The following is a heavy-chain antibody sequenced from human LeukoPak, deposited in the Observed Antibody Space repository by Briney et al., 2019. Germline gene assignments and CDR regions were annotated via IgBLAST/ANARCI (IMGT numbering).Heavy chain of an antibody. CDR3: ATDRGKTRLGELSYDY. CDR2: FDPEDGET. D-gene: IGHD3-16*02. V-gene: IGHV1-24*01. Sequence: ASVTVSCKVSGYTLTELSMHWVRPAPGKGLEWMGGFDPEDGETIYAQKFQGRVTMTEDTSTDTAYMELSSLRSEDTAVYYCATDRGKTRLGELSYDYWGQGTLVTVSS. CDR1: GYTLTELS. J-gene: IGHJ4*02.